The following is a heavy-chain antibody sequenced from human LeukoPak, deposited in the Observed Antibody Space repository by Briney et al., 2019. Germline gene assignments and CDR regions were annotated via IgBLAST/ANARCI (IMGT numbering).Heavy chain of an antibody. CDR1: GFTSSGDW. J-gene: IGHJ3*02. CDR2: YKNDGSST. D-gene: IGHD3-16*01. V-gene: IGHV3-74*01. CDR3: ARELPRIGGQTDASDI. Sequence: TGGSLRLSCAVSGFTSSGDWMHWVRQAPGKGLVWVSRYKNDGSSTSYADSVKGRFTISRDNAKNTLYLQMNSLGAEDTAIYYCARELPRIGGQTDASDIWRQGTMVTVS.